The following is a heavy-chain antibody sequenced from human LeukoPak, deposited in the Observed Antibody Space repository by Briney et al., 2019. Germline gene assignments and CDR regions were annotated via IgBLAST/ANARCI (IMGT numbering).Heavy chain of an antibody. CDR2: INHSGST. D-gene: IGHD2-15*01. CDR1: GGSFSGYY. Sequence: PSETLSLTCAVYGGSFSGYYWSWIRQPPGKGLEWIGEINHSGSTNYNPSLKSRVTISVDTSKNQFSLKLSSVTAADTAVYYCARARAPDIRPNYYMDVWGKGTTVTVSS. CDR3: ARARAPDIRPNYYMDV. V-gene: IGHV4-34*01. J-gene: IGHJ6*03.